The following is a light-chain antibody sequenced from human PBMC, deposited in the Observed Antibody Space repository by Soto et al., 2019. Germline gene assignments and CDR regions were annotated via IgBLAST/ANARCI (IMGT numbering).Light chain of an antibody. CDR2: EGS. CDR3: CSYAGSSTVV. J-gene: IGLJ3*02. V-gene: IGLV2-23*01. Sequence: QSVLTQPASVSGSPGQSITISCTGTSSDIGTYNLVSWYQQHPGKAPKLIIYEGSKRPSGFSNRFSGSKSGNTASLTIAGLQAEDEADYYCCSYAGSSTVVFGGGTKLTVL. CDR1: SSDIGTYNL.